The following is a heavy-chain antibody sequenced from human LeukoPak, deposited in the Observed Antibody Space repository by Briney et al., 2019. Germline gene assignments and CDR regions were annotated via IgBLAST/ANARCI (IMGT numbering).Heavy chain of an antibody. V-gene: IGHV4-61*05. CDR1: GGSISSSSYY. Sequence: SETLSLTCTVSGGSISSSSYYWGWIRQPPGKGLEWIGYVYYSGSTNYNPSLKSRVTISVDTSKNQFSLKLSSVTAADTAVYYCATGLGYCSGGSCPPAYYYYYYMDVWGKGTTVTVSS. D-gene: IGHD2-15*01. J-gene: IGHJ6*03. CDR2: VYYSGST. CDR3: ATGLGYCSGGSCPPAYYYYYYMDV.